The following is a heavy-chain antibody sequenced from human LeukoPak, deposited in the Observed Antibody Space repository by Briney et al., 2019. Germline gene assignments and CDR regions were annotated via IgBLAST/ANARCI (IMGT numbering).Heavy chain of an antibody. J-gene: IGHJ4*02. V-gene: IGHV3-23*01. CDR2: ISGSGGST. CDR1: GFTFSGYA. Sequence: PGGSLRLSCVASGFTFSGYAMSWVRQAPGKGLEWVSGISGSGGSTYYADSVKGRFTISRDNSKNTRYLQMNSLRAEDTALYYCAKTGGCTSTSCFRYQFYFDCWGQGTLVTVSS. D-gene: IGHD2-2*01. CDR3: AKTGGCTSTSCFRYQFYFDC.